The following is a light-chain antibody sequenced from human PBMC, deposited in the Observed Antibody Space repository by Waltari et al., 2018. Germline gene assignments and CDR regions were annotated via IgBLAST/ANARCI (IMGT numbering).Light chain of an antibody. Sequence: TVLTQSPGTLSLSPGERATLSCRASQSLGGNYLVWYQQKPGQPPRLLICGVARRATGVPDRFSGSGSGTDFTLTITRLEPEDFAVYYCYHHDYSLTFGGGTKVEI. CDR2: GVA. CDR1: QSLGGNY. V-gene: IGKV3-20*01. J-gene: IGKJ4*01. CDR3: YHHDYSLT.